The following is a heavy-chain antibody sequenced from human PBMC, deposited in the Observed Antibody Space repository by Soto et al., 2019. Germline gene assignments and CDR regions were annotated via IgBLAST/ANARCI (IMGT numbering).Heavy chain of an antibody. CDR3: ARIVNIVFDDALDI. D-gene: IGHD1-26*01. J-gene: IGHJ3*02. Sequence: QGQLVQSGVEVQKPGASVKVSCTASGYTFTTYGINWVRQAPGQGLEWMGWIAAYNGNTNYAQKFQDRVTMTIEPSTDTAYMEVRSLTSDDTAVYYCARIVNIVFDDALDIWGQGTMVTVSS. V-gene: IGHV1-18*01. CDR2: IAAYNGNT. CDR1: GYTFTTYG.